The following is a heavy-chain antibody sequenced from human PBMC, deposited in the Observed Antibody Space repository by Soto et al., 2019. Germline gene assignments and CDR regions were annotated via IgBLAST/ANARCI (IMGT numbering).Heavy chain of an antibody. Sequence: SETLSLTCTVSVGSISSYYWSWIRQPPGKGLEWIGYIYYSGSTNYNPSPKSRVTISVDTSKNQFSLKLSSVTAADTAVYYCARGRNYYYYGMDVWGQGTTVTVSS. CDR1: VGSISSYY. CDR3: ARGRNYYYYGMDV. V-gene: IGHV4-59*01. J-gene: IGHJ6*02. CDR2: IYYSGST.